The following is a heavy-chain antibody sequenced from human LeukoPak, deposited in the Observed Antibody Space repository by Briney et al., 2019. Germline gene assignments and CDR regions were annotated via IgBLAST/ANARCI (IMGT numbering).Heavy chain of an antibody. V-gene: IGHV1-18*01. J-gene: IGHJ4*02. D-gene: IGHD2-2*01. Sequence: ASVKVSCKASGYTFTSYGISWVRQAPGQGLEWMGWISAYNGNTNYAQKLQGRVTMTTDTSTSPAYMELRSLRSDDTAVYYCARYGREVVPAASYFDYWGQGTLVTVSS. CDR2: ISAYNGNT. CDR3: ARYGREVVPAASYFDY. CDR1: GYTFTSYG.